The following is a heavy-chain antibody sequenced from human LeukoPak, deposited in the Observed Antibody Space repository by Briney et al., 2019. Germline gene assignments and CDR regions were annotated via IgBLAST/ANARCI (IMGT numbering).Heavy chain of an antibody. D-gene: IGHD1-7*01. CDR2: INPNSGGT. V-gene: IGHV1-2*02. CDR3: ARVGRFWNYEENWFDP. CDR1: GYTFTGYY. Sequence: GASVKVSCKASGYTFTGYYMHWVRQAPGQGLEWMGWINPNSGGTNYAQKFQGRVNMTRDTSISTAYMELSRLRSDDTAVYYCARVGRFWNYEENWFDPWGQGTLVTVSS. J-gene: IGHJ5*02.